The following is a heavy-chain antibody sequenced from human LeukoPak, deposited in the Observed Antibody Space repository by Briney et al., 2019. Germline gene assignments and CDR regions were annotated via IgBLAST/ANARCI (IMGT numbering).Heavy chain of an antibody. D-gene: IGHD3-10*01. CDR2: IYYSGST. Sequence: SETLSLTCTVSGGSISSYYWSWIRQPPGKGLEWIGYIYYSGSTNYNPSLKSRVTISVDTSKNQFSLKLSSVTAADTAVYYCAARDGARIDYWGQGTLVTVSS. J-gene: IGHJ4*02. CDR1: GGSISSYY. CDR3: AARDGARIDY. V-gene: IGHV4-59*01.